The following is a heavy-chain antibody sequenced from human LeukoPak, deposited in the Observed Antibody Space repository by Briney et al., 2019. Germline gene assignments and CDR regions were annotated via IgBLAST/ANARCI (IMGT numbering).Heavy chain of an antibody. V-gene: IGHV3-7*01. Sequence: GGSLRLSCAASGFTFGTSWMDWVRQAPGKGLEWVANIKGDGSETNYGDSVKGRFTISRDNPKNSLYLQMDSLRVEDTAIYYCAKSLDYWGQGTLVTVSS. CDR3: AKSLDY. J-gene: IGHJ4*02. CDR2: IKGDGSET. CDR1: GFTFGTSW.